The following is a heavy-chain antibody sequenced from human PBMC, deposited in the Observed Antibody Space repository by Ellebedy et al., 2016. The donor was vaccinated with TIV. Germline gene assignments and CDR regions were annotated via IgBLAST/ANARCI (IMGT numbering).Heavy chain of an antibody. D-gene: IGHD3-22*01. CDR1: GGSFSGYY. V-gene: IGHV4-34*01. J-gene: IGHJ4*02. Sequence: SETLSLTCAVYGGSFSGYYWSWIRQPPGKGLEWIGEINHSGSTNYNPSLKSRVTISVDTSKNQFSLKLSSVTAADTAVYYCARGQNYYDSSGYRYWGQGTLVTVSS. CDR3: ARGQNYYDSSGYRY. CDR2: INHSGST.